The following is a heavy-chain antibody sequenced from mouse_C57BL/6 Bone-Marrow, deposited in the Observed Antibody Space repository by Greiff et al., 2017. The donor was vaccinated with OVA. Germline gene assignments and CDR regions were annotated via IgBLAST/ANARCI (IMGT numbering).Heavy chain of an antibody. V-gene: IGHV1-22*01. CDR2: INPNNGGT. J-gene: IGHJ2*01. Sequence: EVKLMESGPELVKPGASVKMSCKASGYTFTDYNMHWVKQSHGKSLEWIGYINPNNGGTSYNQKFKGKATLTVNKSSSTAYMELRSLTSEDSAVYYCAREGIYYGNYVYFDYWGQGTTLTVSS. CDR1: GYTFTDYN. D-gene: IGHD2-1*01. CDR3: AREGIYYGNYVYFDY.